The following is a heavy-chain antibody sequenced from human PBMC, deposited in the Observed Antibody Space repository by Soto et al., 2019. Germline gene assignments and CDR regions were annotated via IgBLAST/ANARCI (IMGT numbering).Heavy chain of an antibody. CDR1: GYAFTTYG. CDR2: ISAHNGNT. V-gene: IGHV1-18*01. Sequence: QVHLVQSGGEVKKPGASVKVSCKGSGYAFTTYGITWVRQAPGQGLEWMGWISAHNGNTNYAQKLQGRVTVTRDTSTGTAYMELSSLRSDDTAVYYCARGRYGDYWGQGALVTVSS. CDR3: ARGRYGDY. J-gene: IGHJ4*02. D-gene: IGHD1-1*01.